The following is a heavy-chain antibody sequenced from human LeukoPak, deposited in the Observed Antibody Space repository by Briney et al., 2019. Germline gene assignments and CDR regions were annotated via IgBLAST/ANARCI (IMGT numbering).Heavy chain of an antibody. V-gene: IGHV3-23*01. D-gene: IGHD2-15*01. CDR1: GFTFSSYA. CDR2: ISSSSSYI. CDR3: AKETVVVVAATPDAFDI. Sequence: GGSLRLSCAASGFTFSSYAMSWVRQAPGKGLEWVSSISSSSSYIYYADSVKDRFTISRDNSKNTLYLQMNSLRAEDTAVYYCAKETVVVVAATPDAFDIWGQGTMVTVSS. J-gene: IGHJ3*02.